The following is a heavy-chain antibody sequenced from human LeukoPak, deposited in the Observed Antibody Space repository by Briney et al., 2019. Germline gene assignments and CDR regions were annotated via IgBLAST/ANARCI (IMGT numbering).Heavy chain of an antibody. V-gene: IGHV4-59*08. J-gene: IGHJ2*01. CDR1: GGSISSYF. CDR2: IYYSGST. Sequence: SETLSLTCTVSGGSISSYFWSWVRQPPGKGLEWIGYIYYSGSTNYNPSLKSRVTISLDTSKNQFSLKLSSVTAADTAVYYCARHAVFGGLNGDYVEGSWYFDLWGRGTLVTVSS. CDR3: ARHAVFGGLNGDYVEGSWYFDL. D-gene: IGHD4-17*01.